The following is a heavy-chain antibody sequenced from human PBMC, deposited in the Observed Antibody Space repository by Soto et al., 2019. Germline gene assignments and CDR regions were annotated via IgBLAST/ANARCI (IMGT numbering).Heavy chain of an antibody. V-gene: IGHV4-59*11. Sequence: ETLSLTCTVSGGSISGHYWIWIRQPPGEGMEWIGYIFYSGSTTYNNNPSLKSRVSISVDTSKNQFYLRLSSVTAADTAVYYCARVGSSGWSPDYWGQGTLVTVS. CDR2: IFYSGSTTY. D-gene: IGHD6-19*01. CDR3: ARVGSSGWSPDY. J-gene: IGHJ4*02. CDR1: GGSISGHY.